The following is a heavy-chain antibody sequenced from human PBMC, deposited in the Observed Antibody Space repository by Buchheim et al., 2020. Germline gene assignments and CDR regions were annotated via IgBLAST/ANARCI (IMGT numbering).Heavy chain of an antibody. Sequence: EVQLVESGGGLVQPGGSLRLSLAASGFTVSSNYMSWVRQAPGKGLDWVSVIYSGGSTYYPDCVHGRFTIPRHNSKNTLYLQINSLRAEDTAVYYCERDFFCSSTSCYYYWGQGTL. CDR2: IYSGGST. CDR3: ERDFFCSSTSCYYY. V-gene: IGHV3-66*01. J-gene: IGHJ4*02. D-gene: IGHD2-2*01. CDR1: GFTVSSNY.